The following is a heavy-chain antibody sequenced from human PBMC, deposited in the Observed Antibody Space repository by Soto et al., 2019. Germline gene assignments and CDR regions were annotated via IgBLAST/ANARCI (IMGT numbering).Heavy chain of an antibody. D-gene: IGHD3-10*01. J-gene: IGHJ4*02. CDR3: ARGGDYYGSGRFSPNIDY. Sequence: GGSLRLSCVVSGFGFRNFGMHWVRQAPSKGLERVAVIWYDGSNKYYGDSVRGRFTISRDNSKKTLYLQMSSLRVEDTAVYYCARGGDYYGSGRFSPNIDYWGQGTLVTVSS. CDR1: GFGFRNFG. CDR2: IWYDGSNK. V-gene: IGHV3-33*01.